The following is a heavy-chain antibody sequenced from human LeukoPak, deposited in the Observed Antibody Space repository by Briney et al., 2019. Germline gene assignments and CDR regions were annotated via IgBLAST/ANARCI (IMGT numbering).Heavy chain of an antibody. V-gene: IGHV4-34*01. D-gene: IGHD3-10*01. J-gene: IGHJ4*02. CDR3: ARVGYGSGSHVFDY. CDR2: INHSGST. CDR1: GGSVSGYY. Sequence: SETLSLTCAVHGGSVSGYYWSWIRQPPGKGLEWIGEINHSGSTNYNPSLKSRVTISVDTSKNQFSLKLSSVTAADTAVYYCARVGYGSGSHVFDYWGQGTLVTVSS.